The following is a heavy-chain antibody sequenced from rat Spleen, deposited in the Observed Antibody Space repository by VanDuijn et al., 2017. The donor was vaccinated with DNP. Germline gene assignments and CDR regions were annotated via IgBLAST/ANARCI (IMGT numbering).Heavy chain of an antibody. V-gene: IGHV5-27*01. CDR1: GFSLSDYY. D-gene: IGHD5-1*01. CDR3: ATSLTGRA. J-gene: IGHJ2*01. Sequence: EVQLVESGGGLVQPGRSLKLSCAASGFSLSDYYMAWVRQPPAKGLEWVAYIGSAAYAPYYGDSVKGRFTISRDDAKSTLHLQMDSLRSEDTATYYCATSLTGRAWGQGVMVTVSS. CDR2: IGSAAYAP.